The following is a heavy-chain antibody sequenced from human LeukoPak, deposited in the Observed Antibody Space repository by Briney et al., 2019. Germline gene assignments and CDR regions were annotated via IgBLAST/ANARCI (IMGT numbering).Heavy chain of an antibody. J-gene: IGHJ4*02. CDR1: GFTFSTYV. V-gene: IGHV3-64D*06. Sequence: GGSLRLSCSVSGFTFSTYVTHWVRQAPGKGLEYVSAISSNGDNTYYADSVKGRFTISRDNSKNTLYLQMSSLRADDTAVYYCVRGTGYWGQGTLVTVSS. CDR2: ISSNGDNT. CDR3: VRGTGY.